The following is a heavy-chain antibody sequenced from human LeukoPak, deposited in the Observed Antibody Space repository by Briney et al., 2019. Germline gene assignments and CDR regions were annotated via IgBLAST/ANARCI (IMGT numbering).Heavy chain of an antibody. CDR2: ISGSGGST. CDR3: AKDHTIFGVVTSFDY. V-gene: IGHV3-23*01. Sequence: GGSLRLSCAASGFTFSSYAMSWVRQAPGKGLGWVSAISGSGGSTYYADSVKGRFTISRDNSKNTLYLQMNSLRAEDTAVYYCAKDHTIFGVVTSFDYWGQGTLVTVSS. J-gene: IGHJ4*02. D-gene: IGHD3-3*01. CDR1: GFTFSSYA.